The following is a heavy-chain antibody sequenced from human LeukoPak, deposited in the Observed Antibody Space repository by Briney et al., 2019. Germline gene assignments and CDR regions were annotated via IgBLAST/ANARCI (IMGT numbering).Heavy chain of an antibody. J-gene: IGHJ6*03. D-gene: IGHD3-3*01. CDR3: ARRGGYDFWSGLYYYYYVDV. CDR2: IYHSGST. Sequence: SETLSLTCTVSGYSISSGYYWGWIRQPPGKGLEWIGSIYHSGSTYYNPSLKSRVTISVDTSKNQFSLKLSSVTAADTAVYYCARRGGYDFWSGLYYYYYVDVWGKGTTVTVSS. V-gene: IGHV4-38-2*02. CDR1: GYSISSGYY.